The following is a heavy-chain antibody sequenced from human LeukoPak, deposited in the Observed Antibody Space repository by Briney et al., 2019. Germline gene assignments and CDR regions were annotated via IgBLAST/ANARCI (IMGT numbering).Heavy chain of an antibody. CDR2: IYTSGST. Sequence: SETLSLTCTVSGGSISSYYWSWIRQPAGKGLEWIGRIYTSGSTNYNPSLKSRVTMSVDTSKNQFSLKLSSVTAADTAVYYCARGDYDILTGYYSIFDYWGQGTLVTVSS. CDR1: GGSISSYY. V-gene: IGHV4-4*07. J-gene: IGHJ4*02. D-gene: IGHD3-9*01. CDR3: ARGDYDILTGYYSIFDY.